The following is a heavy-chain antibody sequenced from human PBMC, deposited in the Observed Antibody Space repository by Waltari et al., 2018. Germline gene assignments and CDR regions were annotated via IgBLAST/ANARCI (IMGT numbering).Heavy chain of an antibody. D-gene: IGHD7-27*01. CDR1: GDSFSSYT. CDR2: LCPLFGTA. V-gene: IGHV1-69*12. Sequence: QVQLVQSGAEVKKPGSSVKVSCKASGDSFSSYTITWVRQAPGQGPEWMGGLCPLFGTANYAQKFQGRVTITADESTSTAHMELNSLRSDDTAVYYCAKEGSGDRSFDIWGQGTMVTVSS. J-gene: IGHJ3*02. CDR3: AKEGSGDRSFDI.